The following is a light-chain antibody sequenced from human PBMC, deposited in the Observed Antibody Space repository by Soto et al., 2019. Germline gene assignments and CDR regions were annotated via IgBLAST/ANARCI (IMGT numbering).Light chain of an antibody. J-gene: IGKJ1*01. CDR1: QSLLHSNGYDS. Sequence: EIVMTQSPLSLPVTPGEPASISCRSSQSLLHSNGYDSLDWYLQKPGQSPQLLIYLGSNRASGVPDRFSGSGAGTDVTLKISRVEADDVGVYYCMQALQSPPTFGQGTKVEIK. CDR3: MQALQSPPT. V-gene: IGKV2-28*01. CDR2: LGS.